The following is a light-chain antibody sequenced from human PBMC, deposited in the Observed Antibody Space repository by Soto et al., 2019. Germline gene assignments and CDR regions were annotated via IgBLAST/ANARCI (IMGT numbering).Light chain of an antibody. V-gene: IGLV2-8*01. CDR3: SSCAGSNNFG. CDR2: EGT. Sequence: QSVLTQPPSASGSPGQSVTISCPGTSSDDGGYDYVSWYQQHPGKAPKRLIYEGTKRPSGGPGRFSGSKSANTASLTVSGLQAEDEAEDYCSSCAGSNNFGFGTGTKVTVL. J-gene: IGLJ1*01. CDR1: SSDDGGYDY.